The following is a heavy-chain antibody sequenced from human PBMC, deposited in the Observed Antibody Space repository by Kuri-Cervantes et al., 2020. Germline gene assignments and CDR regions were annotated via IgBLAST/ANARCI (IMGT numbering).Heavy chain of an antibody. J-gene: IGHJ4*02. CDR2: IRSKAYGGTT. Sequence: GGSVRLSCTASGFTFGDYAMSWVRQAPGKGLEWVGFIRSKAYGGTTEYAASVKGRFTISRDDSKSIAYLQMNSLKTEDTAVYYCARGWGRQWLSRVYFDYWGQGTLVTVSS. CDR3: ARGWGRQWLSRVYFDY. CDR1: GFTFGDYA. D-gene: IGHD6-19*01. V-gene: IGHV3-49*04.